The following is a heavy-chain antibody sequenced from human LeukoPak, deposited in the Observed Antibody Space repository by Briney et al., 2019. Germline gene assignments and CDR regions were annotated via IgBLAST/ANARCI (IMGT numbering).Heavy chain of an antibody. Sequence: SETLSLTCAVYGGSFSGYYWSWIRQPPGKGLEWIGEINHSGSTNYNPSLKSRVTISVDTSKNQFSLKLSSVTAADTAVYYCARGQRVSGFDYWGQGILVTVSS. CDR2: INHSGST. J-gene: IGHJ4*02. V-gene: IGHV4-34*01. CDR1: GGSFSGYY. CDR3: ARGQRVSGFDY. D-gene: IGHD6-25*01.